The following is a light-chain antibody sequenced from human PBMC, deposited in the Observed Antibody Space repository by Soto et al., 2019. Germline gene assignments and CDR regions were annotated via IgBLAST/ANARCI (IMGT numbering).Light chain of an antibody. Sequence: EIVLTQSPGTLSLSPGERATLSCRASQSVSSSYLAWYQQKPGQAPRLLIYGASSRATGIPERFSGSGSGTDFTLTISRREPEDFAVYYCQQYGSSPQYTFGQGTKLEIK. V-gene: IGKV3-20*01. CDR1: QSVSSSY. CDR3: QQYGSSPQYT. CDR2: GAS. J-gene: IGKJ2*01.